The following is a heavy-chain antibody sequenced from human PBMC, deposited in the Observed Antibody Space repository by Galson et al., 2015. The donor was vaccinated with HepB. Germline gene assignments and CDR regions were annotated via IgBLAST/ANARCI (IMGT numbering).Heavy chain of an antibody. V-gene: IGHV3-33*01. CDR2: IWYDGSNK. Sequence: LRLSCAASGFTFSSYGMHWVRQAPGKGLEWVAVIWYDGSNKYYADSVKGRFTISRDNSKNTLYLQMNSLRAEDTAVYYCARDGPAASYYYYYYMDVWGKGTTVTVSS. CDR3: ARDGPAASYYYYYYMDV. J-gene: IGHJ6*03. CDR1: GFTFSSYG. D-gene: IGHD2-2*01.